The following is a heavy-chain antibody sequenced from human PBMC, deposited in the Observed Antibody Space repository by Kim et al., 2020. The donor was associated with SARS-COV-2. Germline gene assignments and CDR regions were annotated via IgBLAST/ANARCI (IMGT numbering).Heavy chain of an antibody. CDR2: IDPSDSYT. V-gene: IGHV5-10-1*01. CDR1: GYSFTSYW. CDR3: ARRFERGYSGYDFGFDP. J-gene: IGHJ5*02. Sequence: GESLKISCKGSGYSFTSYWISWVRQMPGKGLEWMGRIDPSDSYTNYSPSFQGHVTISADKSISTAYLQWSSLKASDTAMYYCARRFERGYSGYDFGFDPWGQGTLVTVSS. D-gene: IGHD5-12*01.